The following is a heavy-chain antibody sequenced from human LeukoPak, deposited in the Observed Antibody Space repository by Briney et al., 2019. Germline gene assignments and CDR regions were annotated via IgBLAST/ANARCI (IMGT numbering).Heavy chain of an antibody. J-gene: IGHJ4*02. CDR1: GFTFSSYW. Sequence: GGSLRLSCAASGFTFSSYWMSWVRQAPGKGLEWVASIKQDGSEKYYVDSVKGRFTISRDNAKNSLYLQMNSRRAEDTAVYYCARDSDYGDYSVDYWGQGTLVTVSS. CDR3: ARDSDYGDYSVDY. CDR2: IKQDGSEK. V-gene: IGHV3-7*01. D-gene: IGHD4-17*01.